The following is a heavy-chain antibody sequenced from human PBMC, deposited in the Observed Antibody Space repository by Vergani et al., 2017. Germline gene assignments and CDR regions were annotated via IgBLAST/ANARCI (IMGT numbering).Heavy chain of an antibody. CDR2: IYTSGST. J-gene: IGHJ6*02. CDR3: SGEVAEWFGRQNYYYYYGMDV. Sequence: QVQLQESGPGLVKPSQTLSLTCTVSGGSISSGSYYWSWIRQPAGKGLEWIGRIYTSGSTNYNPSLKRRVTISEDTSKNPFSLKLSSVTAADTAVYYCSGEVAEWFGRQNYYYYYGMDVWGQGTTVTVSS. V-gene: IGHV4-61*02. CDR1: GGSISSGSYY. D-gene: IGHD3-10*01.